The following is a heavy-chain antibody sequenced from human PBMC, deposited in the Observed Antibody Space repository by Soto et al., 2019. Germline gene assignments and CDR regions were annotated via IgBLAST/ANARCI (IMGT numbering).Heavy chain of an antibody. J-gene: IGHJ6*02. CDR2: ISGSGANT. V-gene: IGHV3-23*01. Sequence: EVQLLESGGGLVQPGGSQRLSCAASGFTFSGYAMTWVRQAPGKGLEWVSSISGSGANTYYADSVKGRFTISRDNSKNTLSLQMTSLRADDTAVYYCAQSPEFYCDGMDVWGQGTTVTVSS. CDR3: AQSPEFYCDGMDV. CDR1: GFTFSGYA.